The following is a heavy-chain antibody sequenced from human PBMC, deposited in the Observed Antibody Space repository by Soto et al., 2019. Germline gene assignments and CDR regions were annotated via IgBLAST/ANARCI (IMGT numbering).Heavy chain of an antibody. CDR2: IYPGNSDT. V-gene: IGHV5-51*01. CDR3: ERPPGSGTLLAY. J-gene: IGHJ4*01. Sequence: PERGLEWVGIIYPGNSDTRYRTSFQGQVTISADKSITTAYLQWSSLRASDTAIYYCERPPGSGTLLAYRGHGTPVTVSS. D-gene: IGHD2-15*01.